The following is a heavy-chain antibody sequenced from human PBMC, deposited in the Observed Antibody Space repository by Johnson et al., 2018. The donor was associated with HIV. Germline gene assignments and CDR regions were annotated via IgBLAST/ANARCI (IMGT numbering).Heavy chain of an antibody. Sequence: QVQLVESGGGVVQPGGSLRLSCAASGFTFSSYGMHWVHQAPGKGLEWVAFIRYDGSNTYYADSVQGRFTISRDNSKNTLYLQMNSLRAEDTAVYYCAKNGARGDAFDIWGQGTMVTVSS. J-gene: IGHJ3*02. CDR3: AKNGARGDAFDI. D-gene: IGHD2-8*01. CDR1: GFTFSSYG. CDR2: IRYDGSNT. V-gene: IGHV3-30*02.